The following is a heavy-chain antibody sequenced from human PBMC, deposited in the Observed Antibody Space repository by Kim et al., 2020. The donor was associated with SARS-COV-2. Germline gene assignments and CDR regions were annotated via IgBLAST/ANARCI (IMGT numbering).Heavy chain of an antibody. V-gene: IGHV3-33*01. D-gene: IGHD3-22*01. CDR1: GFTFSSYG. Sequence: GGSLRLSCAASGFTFSSYGMHWVRQAPGKGLEWVAVIWYDGSNKYYADSVKGRFTISRDNSKNTLYLQMNSLRAEDTAVYYCARDLPHIAPYYYDSSANAFDIWGQGTMVTVSS. CDR3: ARDLPHIAPYYYDSSANAFDI. CDR2: IWYDGSNK. J-gene: IGHJ3*02.